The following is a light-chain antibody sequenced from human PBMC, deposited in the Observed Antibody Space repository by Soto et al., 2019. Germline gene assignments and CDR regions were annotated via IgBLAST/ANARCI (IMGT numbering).Light chain of an antibody. CDR2: DAS. CDR3: QQRSNWPPLT. Sequence: EIVLTQSPATLSLSPGERATLSCRASQSVSSYLAWYQQKPGQAPRLLIYDASNRATGIPARFSGSGSGTALTLTIISLEPEDFAVYYCQQRSNWPPLTFGGGNKVEIK. J-gene: IGKJ4*01. V-gene: IGKV3-11*01. CDR1: QSVSSY.